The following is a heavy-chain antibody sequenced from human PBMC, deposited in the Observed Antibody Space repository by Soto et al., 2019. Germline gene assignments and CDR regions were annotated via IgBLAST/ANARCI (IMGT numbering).Heavy chain of an antibody. CDR3: AAYSSGWHSNDY. J-gene: IGHJ4*02. D-gene: IGHD6-19*01. Sequence: QVQLQESGPGLVKPSETLSLTCTVSGGSISSYYWSWIRQPPGKGLEWIGYIYYSGSTNYNPSLKSRVTISVDTSKNQFSLKLSSVTAADTAVYYCAAYSSGWHSNDYWGQGTLGTVSA. CDR2: IYYSGST. V-gene: IGHV4-59*08. CDR1: GGSISSYY.